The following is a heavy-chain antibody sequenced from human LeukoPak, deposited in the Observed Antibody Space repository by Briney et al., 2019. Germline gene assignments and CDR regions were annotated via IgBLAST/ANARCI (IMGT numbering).Heavy chain of an antibody. J-gene: IGHJ4*02. Sequence: ASVKVSCKASGYTFTGYYIHWVRQAPGQGLEWMGIIDPGNGDTSYERKFQGRVTMTRDTSTSTAYMELSSLTSEDTAVFYCAGARDRVGSNRHFDYWGQGTLVTVSS. D-gene: IGHD5-24*01. V-gene: IGHV1-46*01. CDR1: GYTFTGYY. CDR3: AGARDRVGSNRHFDY. CDR2: IDPGNGDT.